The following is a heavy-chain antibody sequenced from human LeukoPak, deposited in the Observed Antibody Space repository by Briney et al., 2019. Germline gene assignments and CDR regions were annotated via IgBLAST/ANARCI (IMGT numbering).Heavy chain of an antibody. V-gene: IGHV3-7*03. CDR2: IKQDGSEK. CDR3: ASLYYDILTGYDYYGMDV. D-gene: IGHD3-9*01. Sequence: GGSLRLSCAASGFTFSSYWMSWVRQAPGKGLEWVANIKQDGSEKYYEDSVKGRFTISRDNAKNSLYLQMNSLRAEDTAVYYCASLYYDILTGYDYYGMDVWGKGTTVTVSS. CDR1: GFTFSSYW. J-gene: IGHJ6*04.